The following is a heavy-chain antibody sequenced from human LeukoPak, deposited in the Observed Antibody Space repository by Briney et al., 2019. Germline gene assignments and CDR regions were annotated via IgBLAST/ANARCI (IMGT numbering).Heavy chain of an antibody. CDR3: ARDLPGDFWIGHYFDY. Sequence: SETLSLTCTVSGGSISSGSYYWTWIRQPAGKGLEWIGRIYTSGSTNYNPSLKSRVTISVDTSKNQFSLKLNSVTAADTALYHGARDLPGDFWIGHYFDYWGQGTLVTVSS. V-gene: IGHV4-61*02. CDR2: IYTSGST. D-gene: IGHD3-3*01. J-gene: IGHJ4*02. CDR1: GGSISSGSYY.